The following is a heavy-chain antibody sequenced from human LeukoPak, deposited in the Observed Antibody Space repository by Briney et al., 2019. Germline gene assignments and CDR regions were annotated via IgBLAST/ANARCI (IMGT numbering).Heavy chain of an antibody. D-gene: IGHD6-6*01. CDR3: ARWKSSRHALDI. CDR1: GFTIGSYA. V-gene: IGHV3-23*01. J-gene: IGHJ3*02. CDR2: VNDNGGFT. Sequence: PGGSLRLSSEASGFTIGSYANTLVRQAPGKGLEWVSTVNDNGGFTYYADSVKGRFTISRDNSKGALYLQVNSLRFKDTAVYYCARWKSSRHALDIWGQGTMVTVSS.